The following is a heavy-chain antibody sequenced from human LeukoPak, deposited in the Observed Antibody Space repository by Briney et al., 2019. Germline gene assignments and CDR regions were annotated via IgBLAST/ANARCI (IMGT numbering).Heavy chain of an antibody. CDR3: ARFGPFSYYFDY. J-gene: IGHJ4*02. Sequence: GGSLRLSCAASEFTFSSYSMNWVRQAPGKGLEWVSYITNSGNSKSYADSVKGRFTISRDNTKNSLYLQMNSLRAEDTAVYYCARFGPFSYYFDYWGQGTLVTVSS. CDR2: ITNSGNSK. V-gene: IGHV3-48*01. CDR1: EFTFSSYS. D-gene: IGHD3-10*01.